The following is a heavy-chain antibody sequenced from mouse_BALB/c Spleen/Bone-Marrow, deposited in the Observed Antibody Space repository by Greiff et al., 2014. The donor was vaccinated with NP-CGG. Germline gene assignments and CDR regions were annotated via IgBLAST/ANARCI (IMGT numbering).Heavy chain of an antibody. Sequence: VQLKQSGAELGKPGASVKLSCTASGFNIKDTYMHWVKQRPEQGLEWIGRIDPANGNTKYDPKFQGKATITADTSSNTAYLQLSSLTSEDTAVYYCAGYYRYGYYAMDYWGQGTSVTVSS. J-gene: IGHJ4*01. CDR2: IDPANGNT. V-gene: IGHV14-3*02. CDR1: GFNIKDTY. D-gene: IGHD2-14*01. CDR3: AGYYRYGYYAMDY.